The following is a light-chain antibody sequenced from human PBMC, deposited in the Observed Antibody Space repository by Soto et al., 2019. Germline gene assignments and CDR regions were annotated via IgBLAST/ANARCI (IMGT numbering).Light chain of an antibody. J-gene: IGKJ5*01. V-gene: IGKV1-8*01. Sequence: ERVTITCRASQGISSYLAWYQQKPEKAPKLLIYAASTLQSGVPSRFSGSGSGTDFTLTISCLQSEDFATYYCQQYYSYTITFGQGTRLEI. CDR2: AAS. CDR1: QGISSY. CDR3: QQYYSYTIT.